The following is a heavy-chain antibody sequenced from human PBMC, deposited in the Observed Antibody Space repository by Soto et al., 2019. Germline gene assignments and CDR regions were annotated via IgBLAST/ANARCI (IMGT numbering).Heavy chain of an antibody. J-gene: IGHJ4*02. CDR3: ARGWEMGYCSGGSCYGLDY. CDR1: GYTFTSYG. Sequence: ASVKVSCKASGYTFTSYGISWVRQAPGQGLEWMGWISAYNGNTNYAQKLQGRVTMTTDTSTSTAYMELRSLISDDTAVYYCARGWEMGYCSGGSCYGLDYWGQGTLVTVSS. CDR2: ISAYNGNT. D-gene: IGHD2-15*01. V-gene: IGHV1-18*01.